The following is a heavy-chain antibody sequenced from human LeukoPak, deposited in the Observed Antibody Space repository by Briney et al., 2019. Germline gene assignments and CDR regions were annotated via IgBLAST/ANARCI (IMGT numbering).Heavy chain of an antibody. CDR3: AREGSDSSGYYYGPYYYYGMDV. J-gene: IGHJ6*02. Sequence: SVKVSCKASGYTFTSYDINWVRQATGQGLEWMGRIIPILGIANYAQKFQGRVTITADKSTSTAYMELSSLRSEDTAVYYCAREGSDSSGYYYGPYYYYGMDVWGQGTTVTVSS. V-gene: IGHV1-69*04. CDR1: GYTFTSYD. D-gene: IGHD3-22*01. CDR2: IIPILGIA.